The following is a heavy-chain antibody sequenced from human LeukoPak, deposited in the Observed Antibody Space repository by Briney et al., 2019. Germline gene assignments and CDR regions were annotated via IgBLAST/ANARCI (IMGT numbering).Heavy chain of an antibody. V-gene: IGHV3-23*01. CDR3: AKGGIVVVPAARPMDV. CDR1: GFTFSIYA. Sequence: GGSLRLSCAASGFTFSIYAMSWVRQAPGKGLEWVSAISASGGNTYYADSVKGRFTISRDNSKNTLYLQMNNLRADDTAVYFCAKGGIVVVPAARPMDVWGQGTTVTVSS. J-gene: IGHJ6*02. CDR2: ISASGGNT. D-gene: IGHD2-2*01.